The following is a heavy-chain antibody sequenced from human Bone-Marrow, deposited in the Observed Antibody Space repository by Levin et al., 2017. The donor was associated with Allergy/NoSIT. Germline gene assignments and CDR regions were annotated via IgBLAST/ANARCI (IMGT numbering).Heavy chain of an antibody. CDR3: ARARNRDITIFGVVSPGPPSYDYGMDV. Sequence: ASVKVSCKASGYTFTSYAMNWVRQAPGQGLEWMGWINTNTGNPTYAQGFTGRFVFSLDTSVSTAYLQISSLKAEDTAVYYCARARNRDITIFGVVSPGPPSYDYGMDVWGQGTTVTVSS. V-gene: IGHV7-4-1*02. J-gene: IGHJ6*02. CDR1: GYTFTSYA. CDR2: INTNTGNP. D-gene: IGHD3-3*01.